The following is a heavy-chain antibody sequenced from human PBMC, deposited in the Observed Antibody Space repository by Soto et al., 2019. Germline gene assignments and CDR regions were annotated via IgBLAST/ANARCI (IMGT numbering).Heavy chain of an antibody. CDR1: GFTFNDHS. V-gene: IGHV3-9*01. Sequence: DVQLVESGGGLVQPGRSLRLSCAASGFTFNDHSMHWVRQAPGKGLEWVSGISWNGGSRGYADSVKGRFTISRDNAKNSLYLQMNSLKPEDTALYYCAKDLRSTAWYSISFFDYWGQGALVTVSS. CDR2: ISWNGGSR. CDR3: AKDLRSTAWYSISFFDY. D-gene: IGHD6-13*01. J-gene: IGHJ4*02.